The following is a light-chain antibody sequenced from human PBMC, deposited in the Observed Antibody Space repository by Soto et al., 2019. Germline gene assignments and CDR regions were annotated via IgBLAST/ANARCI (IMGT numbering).Light chain of an antibody. J-gene: IGKJ2*01. Sequence: PGERATLSCRASQSVSSYLAWFQHKPGQAPRLLIYDASSRATGIPARFSGSGSGTDYTLTIDTLEPEDSAVYYCQQRSNWPLDTFGQGTKLQIK. CDR1: QSVSSY. CDR2: DAS. V-gene: IGKV3-11*01. CDR3: QQRSNWPLDT.